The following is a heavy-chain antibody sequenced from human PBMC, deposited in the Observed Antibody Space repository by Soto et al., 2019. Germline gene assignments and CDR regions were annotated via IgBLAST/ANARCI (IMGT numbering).Heavy chain of an antibody. J-gene: IGHJ4*02. CDR1: GGSFSGYY. CDR2: INHSGST. D-gene: IGHD4-4*01. V-gene: IGHV4-34*01. Sequence: QVQLQQWGAGLLKPSETLSLTCAVYGGSFSGYYWSWIRQPPGKGLEWIGEINHSGSTNYNPSLKSRVTISVDTSKNQFSLKLSSVTAADTAVYYCAEMATIYSTVFDYWGQGTLVTVSS. CDR3: AEMATIYSTVFDY.